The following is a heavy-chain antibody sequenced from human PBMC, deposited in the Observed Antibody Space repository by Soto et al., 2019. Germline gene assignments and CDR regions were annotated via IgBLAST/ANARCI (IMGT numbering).Heavy chain of an antibody. V-gene: IGHV4-59*01. CDR3: ARDSVGSGYD. CDR1: GGSLSSYY. Sequence: QVQLQESGPGLVKPSETLSLTCTVSGGSLSSYYWSWIRQPPGKRLEWIGYIYYSGSTNYNPSLKSQVTSPVDTSKNQFSLELRSVTAADTAVYDCARDSVGSGYDWGQGTLVTVSS. J-gene: IGHJ4*02. D-gene: IGHD5-12*01. CDR2: IYYSGST.